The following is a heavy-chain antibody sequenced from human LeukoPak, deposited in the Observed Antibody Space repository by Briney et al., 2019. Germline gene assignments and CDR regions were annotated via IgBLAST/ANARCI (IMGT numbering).Heavy chain of an antibody. CDR2: IYYSGST. V-gene: IGHV4-39*07. J-gene: IGHJ4*02. CDR1: GGSISSSSYY. Sequence: SETLSLTCTVSGGSISSSSYYWGWIRQPPGKGLEWIGSIYYSGSTYYNPSLKSRVTISVDTSKNQFSLNLKSVTAADTAVYYCARIPGDRPDDWGQGTLVTVS. D-gene: IGHD7-27*01. CDR3: ARIPGDRPDD.